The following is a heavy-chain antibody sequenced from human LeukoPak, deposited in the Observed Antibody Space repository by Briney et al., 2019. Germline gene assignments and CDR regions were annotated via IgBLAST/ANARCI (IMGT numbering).Heavy chain of an antibody. CDR3: ARVFGGDSKGWVYYYYYMDV. CDR1: GGSISSTNYY. D-gene: IGHD2-21*01. J-gene: IGHJ6*03. CDR2: IYYSGST. Sequence: SETLSLTCTVSGGSISSTNYYWGWIRQPPGKGLEWIGTIYYSGSTFYNPSLKSRVTISVDTSKNQFSLKLSSVTAADTAVYYCARVFGGDSKGWVYYYYYMDVWGKGTTVTVSS. V-gene: IGHV4-39*07.